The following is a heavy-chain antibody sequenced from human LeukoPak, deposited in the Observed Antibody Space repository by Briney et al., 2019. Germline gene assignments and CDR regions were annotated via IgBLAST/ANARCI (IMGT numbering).Heavy chain of an antibody. V-gene: IGHV4-59*08. J-gene: IGHJ6*03. CDR1: DGSISSYY. CDR3: ARQEQFSYYYYMDV. D-gene: IGHD6-19*01. Sequence: SETLSLTYTVSDGSISSYYWSWIRQPPGKGLEWIGYIYYSGSTNYNPSLKSRVTISVDTSKNQFSLKLSSVTAADTAVYYCARQEQFSYYYYMDVWGKGTTVTVSS. CDR2: IYYSGST.